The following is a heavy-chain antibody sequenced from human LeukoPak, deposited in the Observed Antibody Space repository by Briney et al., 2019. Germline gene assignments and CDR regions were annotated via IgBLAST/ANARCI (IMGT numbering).Heavy chain of an antibody. CDR2: VYCRGSN. Sequence: PSETLSLTCTVYGGSISSSSYDSGWIRQPPGKGLEWFGNVYCRGSNYYNRSLKGRVTISVDTSKNQFSLKLNSVTAADTAVYYCARHVRASGSGSYAFYIWGQGTMVTVSS. J-gene: IGHJ3*02. CDR1: GGSISSSSYD. V-gene: IGHV4-39*01. D-gene: IGHD3-10*01. CDR3: ARHVRASGSGSYAFYI.